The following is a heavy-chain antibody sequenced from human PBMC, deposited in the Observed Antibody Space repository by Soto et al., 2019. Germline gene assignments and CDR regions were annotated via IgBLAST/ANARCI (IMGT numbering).Heavy chain of an antibody. CDR2: IYPGDSDT. J-gene: IGHJ6*02. CDR1: GYSFTSYW. Sequence: PGESLKISCKGSGYSFTSYWSGWVRQMPGKGLEWMGIIYPGDSDTRYSPSFQGQVTISADKSISTAYLQWSSLKASDTVIFFKQKTAYDILTGEYYYGMDVWGQGTTVTVSS. CDR3: QKTAYDILTGEYYYGMDV. D-gene: IGHD3-9*01. V-gene: IGHV5-51*01.